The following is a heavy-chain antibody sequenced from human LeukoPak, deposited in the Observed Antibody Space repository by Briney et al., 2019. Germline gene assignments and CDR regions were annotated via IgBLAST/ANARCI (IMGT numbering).Heavy chain of an antibody. J-gene: IGHJ4*02. Sequence: GGSLRLSCSASGFTFTGCAMHWVRQAPGKGLEYVSGIGGDGFSAFYADSMKDRVTISRDSSKSTVHLQMTSLRVEDTAVYFCVRDVDYYASGSYLGYFDYWGQGTLVTVSS. CDR2: IGGDGFSA. V-gene: IGHV3-64D*06. D-gene: IGHD3-10*01. CDR3: VRDVDYYASGSYLGYFDY. CDR1: GFTFTGCA.